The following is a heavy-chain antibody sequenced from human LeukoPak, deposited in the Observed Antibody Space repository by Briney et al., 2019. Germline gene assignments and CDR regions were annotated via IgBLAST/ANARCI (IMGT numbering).Heavy chain of an antibody. V-gene: IGHV4-39*02. CDR3: ARARGGTMVRGVISR. CDR2: IYYSGST. Sequence: SETLSLTCTVSGGSISSSSYYWGWIRQPPGKGLERIGSIYYSGSTYYNPSLKSRVTISVDTSKNHFSLRLTSVTAADTAVYYCARARGGTMVRGVISRWGQGTLVTVSS. D-gene: IGHD3-10*01. J-gene: IGHJ4*02. CDR1: GGSISSSSYY.